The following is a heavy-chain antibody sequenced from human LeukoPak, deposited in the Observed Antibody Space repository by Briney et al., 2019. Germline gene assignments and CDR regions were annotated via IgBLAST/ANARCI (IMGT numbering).Heavy chain of an antibody. D-gene: IGHD3-10*01. V-gene: IGHV1-24*01. CDR1: GYTLTELS. CDR2: FDPEDGET. CDR3: ATAPHTMVRGFTIFDY. Sequence: ASVKVSCKVSGYTLTELSMHWVRQAPGKGLEWMGGFDPEDGETIYAQKFQGRVTMTEDTSTDTAYMELSSLRSEDTAVYYCATAPHTMVRGFTIFDYWGQGTLVTVSS. J-gene: IGHJ4*02.